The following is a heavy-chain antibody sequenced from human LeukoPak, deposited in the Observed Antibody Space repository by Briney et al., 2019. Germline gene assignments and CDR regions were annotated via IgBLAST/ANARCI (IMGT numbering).Heavy chain of an antibody. Sequence: SQTLSLTCTVSGGSISSGSYYWSWIRQPAGKGLEWIGRIYTSGSTNYNPSLKSRVTISVDTSKNQFSLKLSSVTAADTAVYYCARAIPDYDYVWGSYRYFDYWGQGTLVTVSS. CDR3: ARAIPDYDYVWGSYRYFDY. CDR1: GGSISSGSYY. J-gene: IGHJ4*02. V-gene: IGHV4-61*02. CDR2: IYTSGST. D-gene: IGHD3-16*02.